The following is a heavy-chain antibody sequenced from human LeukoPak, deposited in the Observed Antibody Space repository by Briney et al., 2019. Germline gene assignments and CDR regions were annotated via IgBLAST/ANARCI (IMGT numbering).Heavy chain of an antibody. CDR3: ANEVRGASPDP. CDR2: ISGSGGST. J-gene: IGHJ5*02. V-gene: IGHV3-23*01. D-gene: IGHD3-10*01. Sequence: GRYLRLSCAASGFTFSSYAMSWVRQAPGKGLEWVSAISGSGGSTYYADSVKGRFTISRDNSRNTLYLQMNSLRAEDTAVYYCANEVRGASPDPWGQGTLVTVSS. CDR1: GFTFSSYA.